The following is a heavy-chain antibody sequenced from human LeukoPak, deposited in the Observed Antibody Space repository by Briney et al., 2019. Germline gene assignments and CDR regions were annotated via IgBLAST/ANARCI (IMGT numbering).Heavy chain of an antibody. J-gene: IGHJ4*02. CDR2: IRSSSGHT. Sequence: PGGSLRLSCAASGFTFSDYYMSWIRQTPGKGLEWVSYIRSSSGHTEYADSVKGRSTVSRDNAKNSLFLQLNSLRADDTAVYYCARVGSIAAAGTPDYWGQGTLVTVSS. D-gene: IGHD6-13*01. CDR1: GFTFSDYY. CDR3: ARVGSIAAAGTPDY. V-gene: IGHV3-11*05.